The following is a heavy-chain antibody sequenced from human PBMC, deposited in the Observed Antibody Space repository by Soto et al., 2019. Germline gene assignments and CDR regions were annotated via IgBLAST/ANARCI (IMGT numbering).Heavy chain of an antibody. D-gene: IGHD6-13*01. CDR2: IMPIIGTA. V-gene: IGHV1-69*06. CDR3: ARVWGSSSWRRSRMDV. J-gene: IGHJ6*02. Sequence: QVQLVQSGAEVKKPGSSVKVSCKASGGTFSSYAISWVRKAPGQGLEWMGGIMPIIGTANYAQKFQGRVTITADKSTSTAYMELSSLRSEDTAVYYCARVWGSSSWRRSRMDVWGQGTTVTVS. CDR1: GGTFSSYA.